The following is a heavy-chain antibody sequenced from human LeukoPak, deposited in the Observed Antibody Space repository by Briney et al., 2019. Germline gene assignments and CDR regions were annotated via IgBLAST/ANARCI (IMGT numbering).Heavy chain of an antibody. CDR2: ISYDGSNK. V-gene: IGHV3-30-3*01. D-gene: IGHD3-3*01. CDR1: GFTFSSYA. J-gene: IGHJ3*02. Sequence: GGSLRLSCAAPGFTFSSYAMHWVRQAPGKGLEWVAVISYDGSNKYYADSVKGRFTISRDNSKNTLYLQMNSLRAEDTAVYYCAREGLWSGYLGAFDIWGQGTMVTVSS. CDR3: AREGLWSGYLGAFDI.